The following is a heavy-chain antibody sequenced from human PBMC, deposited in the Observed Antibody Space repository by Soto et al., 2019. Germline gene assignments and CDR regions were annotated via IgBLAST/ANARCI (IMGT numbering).Heavy chain of an antibody. V-gene: IGHV3-11*06. CDR1: GFSFSDYY. CDR3: ARVSPGHYYDNSGNEDY. Sequence: QVQLVESGGGLVKPGGSLRLSCAASGFSFSDYYMSWIRQAPGKGLEWLSYISSSSVYTNYAASVKGRFTISRDNAKNSLYLQMNSLRVEDTAVYYCARVSPGHYYDNSGNEDYWGQGTLVTVSS. J-gene: IGHJ4*02. D-gene: IGHD3-22*01. CDR2: ISSSSVYT.